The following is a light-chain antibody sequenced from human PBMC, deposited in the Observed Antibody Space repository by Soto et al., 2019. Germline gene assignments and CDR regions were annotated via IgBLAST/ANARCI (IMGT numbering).Light chain of an antibody. CDR3: SSYTSSSTLV. CDR1: SSDVGGHNS. V-gene: IGLV2-14*01. J-gene: IGLJ1*01. CDR2: DVS. Sequence: QSALTQPASVSGSPGQSITISCTGTSSDVGGHNSVAWYQHNPGKAPKLVIHDVSYRPSGASNRFSGSKSGNTASLTISGLQAEDEADYYCSSYTSSSTLVFGTGTKVTVL.